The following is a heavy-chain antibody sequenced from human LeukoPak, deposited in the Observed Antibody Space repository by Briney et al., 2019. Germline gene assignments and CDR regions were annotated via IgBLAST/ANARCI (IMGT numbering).Heavy chain of an antibody. V-gene: IGHV1-2*02. D-gene: IGHD6-19*01. CDR1: GYTVTGYY. Sequence: ASVKVSYKASGYTVTGYYMHSVRQAPGQGLEWMGWINPYSGGTNYAQKFQGRVTMTRDTSISTAYMELSRLRSDDTAVYYCATLSPGIAVAGDEKRYYFDYWGQGTLVTVSS. J-gene: IGHJ4*02. CDR3: ATLSPGIAVAGDEKRYYFDY. CDR2: INPYSGGT.